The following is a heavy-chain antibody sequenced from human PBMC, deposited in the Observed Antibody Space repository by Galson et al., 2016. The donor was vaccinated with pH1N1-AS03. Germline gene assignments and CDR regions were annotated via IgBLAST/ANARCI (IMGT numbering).Heavy chain of an antibody. CDR3: GGGDGWINDY. CDR1: GFTFGSYW. J-gene: IGHJ4*01. D-gene: IGHD2-2*03. Sequence: SLRLSCAASGFTFGSYWMSWVRQAPGKGLEWVASTNPDGSQKDYLDSVKGRFTISKDNAKNSLSLQMSSLRVEDTAFYYCGGGDGWINDYWGHGNLVTFSS. V-gene: IGHV3-7*01. CDR2: TNPDGSQK.